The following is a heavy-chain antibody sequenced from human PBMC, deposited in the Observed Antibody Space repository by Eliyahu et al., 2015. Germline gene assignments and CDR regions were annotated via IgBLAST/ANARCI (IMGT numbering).Heavy chain of an antibody. CDR2: ITGSTGGT. CDR1: XFTFXXXA. V-gene: IGHV3-23*01. D-gene: IGHD2-15*01. Sequence: EVQLLESGGGLVQPGGSLRLSCAASXFTFXXXAMXWVRQAPGKGLEWVSTITGSTGGTYYADSVKDRFTISRDNSRNTLYLQMNSLRAEDTAMYFCAKVLVVVVPATRTLDFWGQGTLVTVSS. CDR3: AKVLVVVVPATRTLDF. J-gene: IGHJ4*02.